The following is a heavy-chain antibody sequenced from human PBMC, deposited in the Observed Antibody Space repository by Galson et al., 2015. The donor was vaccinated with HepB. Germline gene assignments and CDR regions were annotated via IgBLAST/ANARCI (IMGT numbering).Heavy chain of an antibody. CDR3: TQEEPRYFDWLSAPAY. V-gene: IGHV3-23*01. CDR1: GFTFSSYA. CDR2: ISGSGGST. D-gene: IGHD3-9*01. Sequence: SLRLSCAASGFTFSSYAMSWVRQAPGKGLEWVSAISGSGGSTYYADSVKGRFTISRDNSKNTLYLQMNSLRAEDTAVYYCTQEEPRYFDWLSAPAYWGQGTLVTVSS. J-gene: IGHJ4*02.